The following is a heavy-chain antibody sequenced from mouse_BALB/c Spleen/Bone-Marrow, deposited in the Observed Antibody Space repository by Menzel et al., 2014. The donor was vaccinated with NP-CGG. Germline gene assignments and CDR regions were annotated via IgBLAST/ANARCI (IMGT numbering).Heavy chain of an antibody. V-gene: IGHV7-3*02. CDR2: IRNKAYGYTT. Sequence: DVKLVESGGGLKQPGGSLRLSCTTSGFNFTDFYMSWVRQPPGKALEWLGFIRNKAYGYTTEYSGSVKGRFSISRDNSQSILYLQVNTLRAEDSASCYCARNIEVYYVMDYWGQGTSVTVSS. CDR3: ARNIEVYYVMDY. CDR1: GFNFTDFY. J-gene: IGHJ4*01.